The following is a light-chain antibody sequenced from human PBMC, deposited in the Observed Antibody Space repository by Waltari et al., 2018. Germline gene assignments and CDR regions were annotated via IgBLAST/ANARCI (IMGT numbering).Light chain of an antibody. J-gene: IGLJ2*01. CDR1: NIGGKT. CDR3: QVWNSTTDVI. V-gene: IGLV3-9*01. CDR2: RDS. Sequence: SYELTQPLSVSVAPGQPASITCGGDNIGGKTVHWYQHKPGQAPVLVIYRDSHRPSGIPERFSGSNSENTATLTISRVQAGDEADFYCQVWNSTTDVIFGGGTKLTVL.